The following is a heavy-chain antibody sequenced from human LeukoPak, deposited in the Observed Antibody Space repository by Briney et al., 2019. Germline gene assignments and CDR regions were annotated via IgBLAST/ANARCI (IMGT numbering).Heavy chain of an antibody. CDR1: GYTFTSYG. Sequence: ASVKVSCKASGYTFTSYGISWVRQAPGQGLEWMGWISAYNGNTNYAQKLQGRVTMTTDTSTSTAYMELRSLRSDDTAVYYCARPNSDIVVVPVSYYFDYWGQGTLVTVSS. J-gene: IGHJ4*02. D-gene: IGHD2-2*01. V-gene: IGHV1-18*01. CDR2: ISAYNGNT. CDR3: ARPNSDIVVVPVSYYFDY.